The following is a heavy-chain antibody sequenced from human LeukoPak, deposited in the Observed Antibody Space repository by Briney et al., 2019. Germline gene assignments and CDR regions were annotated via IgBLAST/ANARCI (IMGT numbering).Heavy chain of an antibody. J-gene: IGHJ4*02. CDR2: IYSGGNT. V-gene: IGHV3-66*02. Sequence: GGSLRLSCAASGFTVSSNYMSWVRQAPGKGLEWVSVIYSGGNTYYTDSVKGRFTISRDSSKNTLYLQMNSLRAEDTAVYYCARMGYYYSIPTFLDYWGQGTLVTVSS. CDR3: ARMGYYYSIPTFLDY. CDR1: GFTVSSNY. D-gene: IGHD3-22*01.